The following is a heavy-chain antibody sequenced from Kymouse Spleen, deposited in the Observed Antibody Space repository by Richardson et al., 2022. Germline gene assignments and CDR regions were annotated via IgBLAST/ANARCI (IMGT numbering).Heavy chain of an antibody. J-gene: IGHJ6*02. CDR3: ARDGDFWSGLYYYYYGMDV. CDR2: IYYSGST. CDR1: GGSISSGGYY. V-gene: IGHV4-31*03. D-gene: IGHD3-3*01. Sequence: QVQLQESGPGLVKPSQTLSLTCTVSGGSISSGGYYWSWIRQHPGKGLEWIGYIYYSGSTYYNPSLKSRVTISVDTSKNQFSLKLSSVTAADTAVYYCARDGDFWSGLYYYYYGMDVWGQGTTVTVSS.